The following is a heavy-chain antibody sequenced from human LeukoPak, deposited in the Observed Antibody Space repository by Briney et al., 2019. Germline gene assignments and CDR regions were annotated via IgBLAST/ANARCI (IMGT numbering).Heavy chain of an antibody. V-gene: IGHV3-23*01. CDR2: VNSNDRP. CDR3: AKARAAVVEAAINY. D-gene: IGHD2-15*01. CDR1: GFNFSNYA. Sequence: GGSLRLSCAAPGFNFSNYAMTWVRQAPGKGLEWVSTVNSNDRPYYADSVKGRFTISRDNSKNTLYLQMNTLRVEDTALYYCAKARAAVVEAAINYWGQGILVTVSP. J-gene: IGHJ4*02.